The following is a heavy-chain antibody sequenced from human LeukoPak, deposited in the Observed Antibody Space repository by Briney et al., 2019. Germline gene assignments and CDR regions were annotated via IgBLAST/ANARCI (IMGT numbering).Heavy chain of an antibody. CDR3: ARDRVADSSGYYFDY. J-gene: IGHJ4*02. Sequence: ASVTVSFKASGYTFTSYYMHWVRQAPGQGLEWMGIINPSGGSTSYAQKFQGRVTMTRDTSTSTVYMELSSLRSEDTAVYYCARDRVADSSGYYFDYWGQGTLVTVSS. V-gene: IGHV1-46*01. D-gene: IGHD3-22*01. CDR1: GYTFTSYY. CDR2: INPSGGST.